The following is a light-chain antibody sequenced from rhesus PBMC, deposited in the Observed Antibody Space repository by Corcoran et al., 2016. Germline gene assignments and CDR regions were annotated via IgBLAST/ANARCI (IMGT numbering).Light chain of an antibody. CDR3: QQYNNSPFT. J-gene: IGKJ3*01. Sequence: DIQMTQSPSSLSAAVGDRVTITCRASQDINNYLSWYQQKPGKAPKPLIYFAPSLEAGAPSGFSGTKSGTDYSLTISSLQPEDFETYYCQQYNNSPFTFGPGTKLDIK. CDR1: QDINNY. V-gene: IGKV1-66*01. CDR2: FAP.